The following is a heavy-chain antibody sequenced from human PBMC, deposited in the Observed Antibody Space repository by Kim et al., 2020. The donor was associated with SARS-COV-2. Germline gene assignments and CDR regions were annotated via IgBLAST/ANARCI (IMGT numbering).Heavy chain of an antibody. D-gene: IGHD6-19*01. CDR2: VYYTGST. CDR3: ARPYTSGTYDN. J-gene: IGHJ4*02. CDR1: GGSISSTYYY. V-gene: IGHV4-39*01. Sequence: SETLSLTCSVSGGSISSTYYYWGWIRQPPGKGLEWIGSVYYTGSTYYNPSLKSRVAISVDTSKNQFHLKLTSVTAADTAVYYCARPYTSGTYDNWGQGT.